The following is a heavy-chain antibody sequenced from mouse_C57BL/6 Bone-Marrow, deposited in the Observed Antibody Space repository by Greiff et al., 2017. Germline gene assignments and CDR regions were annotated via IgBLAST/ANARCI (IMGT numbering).Heavy chain of an antibody. Sequence: EVHLVESGGDLVKPGGSLKLSCAASGFTFSSYGMSLVRQTPDKRLEWVATISSGGSYTYYPDSVKGRFTISRDNAKNTLYLQMSSLKSDDTAMYYCARQPPGSSYSFDDWGQGTTLTVAS. CDR3: ARQPPGSSYSFDD. V-gene: IGHV5-6*01. CDR1: GFTFSSYG. J-gene: IGHJ2*01. D-gene: IGHD1-1*01. CDR2: ISSGGSYT.